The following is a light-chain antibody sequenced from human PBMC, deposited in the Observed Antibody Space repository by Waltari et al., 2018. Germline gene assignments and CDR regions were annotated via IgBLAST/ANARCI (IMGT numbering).Light chain of an antibody. J-gene: IGKJ4*01. CDR2: GTS. CDR1: QSVTSIA. V-gene: IGKV3-20*01. Sequence: DMVLTQSPGTLSLSPGDRATLSCRASQSVTSIAFTWYQQRPGQAPRLLIYGTSSRATDIPDRFSGSGSGTDFTLTISRLEPEDFAVYFCQHYDGSVVTFGGGTRVEI. CDR3: QHYDGSVVT.